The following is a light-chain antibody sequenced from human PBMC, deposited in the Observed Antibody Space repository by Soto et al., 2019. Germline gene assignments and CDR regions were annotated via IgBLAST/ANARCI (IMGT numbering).Light chain of an antibody. J-gene: IGLJ2*01. CDR3: TSYAGSNIPVV. V-gene: IGLV2-8*01. CDR1: SSDVGGYNF. Sequence: QSALTQPPSASGSPGQSVTISCTGTSSDVGGYNFVSWYQQHPGKAPKLMIYEVSKRPSGVPDRFSGSKSGNTASLTVSGLQADDEAEYYCTSYAGSNIPVVFGGGTKPTAL. CDR2: EVS.